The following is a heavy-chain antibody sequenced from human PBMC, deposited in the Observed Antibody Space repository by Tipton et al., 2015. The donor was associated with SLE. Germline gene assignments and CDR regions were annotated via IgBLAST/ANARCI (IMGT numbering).Heavy chain of an antibody. D-gene: IGHD2-2*01. CDR1: GFTFSSYE. CDR3: ARAGDQLRSRPDFDY. Sequence: SLRLSCAASGFTFSSYEMNWVHPAPGKGLEWVSYISSSGSTIYYADSVKGGFTITSDNGQNSLYLEMNSLRAEDTAFDYCARAGDQLRSRPDFDYWGQGTLVT. J-gene: IGHJ4*02. V-gene: IGHV3-48*03. CDR2: ISSSGSTI.